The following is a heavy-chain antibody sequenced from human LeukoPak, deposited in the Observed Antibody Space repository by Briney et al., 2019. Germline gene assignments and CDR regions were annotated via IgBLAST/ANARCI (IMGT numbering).Heavy chain of an antibody. CDR3: ARFAYCGSGCWYYFDY. CDR2: IYPTGGT. V-gene: IGHV4-4*09. D-gene: IGHD2-21*02. CDR1: GGSISSYY. Sequence: SETLSLTCTVSGGSISSYYWSWIRQSPGKGLEWIGYIYPTGGTNYNPSLKSRVTMSVDTSKNQFSLKLNSVTAADTAVYFCARFAYCGSGCWYYFDYWGQGALVAVSS. J-gene: IGHJ4*02.